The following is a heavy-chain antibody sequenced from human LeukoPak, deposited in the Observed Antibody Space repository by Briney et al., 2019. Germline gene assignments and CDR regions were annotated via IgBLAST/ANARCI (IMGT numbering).Heavy chain of an antibody. CDR2: IYPGDSDT. J-gene: IGHJ5*02. V-gene: IGHV5-51*01. Sequence: GESLKISCKGSGYSFTTYWIGWVRQMPGKGLEWMGIIYPGDSDTRYSPSFQGQVTISADKSITTAYLQWSSLKASDTAMYYCARQGSSQWDLHWFDPWGQGTLVTVSS. CDR3: ARQGSSQWDLHWFDP. CDR1: GYSFTTYW. D-gene: IGHD1-26*01.